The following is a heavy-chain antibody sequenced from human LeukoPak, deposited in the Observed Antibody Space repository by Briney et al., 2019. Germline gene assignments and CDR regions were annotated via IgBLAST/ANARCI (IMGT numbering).Heavy chain of an antibody. D-gene: IGHD3-3*01. CDR2: INHSGTT. V-gene: IGHV4-39*07. CDR3: ARGVVWSGYYTPKVVIGFDY. CDR1: GGSISSSSYY. Sequence: SETLSLTCTVSGGSISSSSYYWGWIRQPPGKGLEWIGEINHSGTTNYNPSLKSRVNISVDTSKKQFSLKLNSVTAADTAVFYCARGVVWSGYYTPKVVIGFDYWGQGTLVTVSS. J-gene: IGHJ4*02.